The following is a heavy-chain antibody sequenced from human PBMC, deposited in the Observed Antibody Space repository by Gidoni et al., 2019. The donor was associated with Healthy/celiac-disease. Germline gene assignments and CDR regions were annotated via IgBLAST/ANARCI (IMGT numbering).Heavy chain of an antibody. CDR3: ARDGTWGGDWFDP. D-gene: IGHD1-1*01. J-gene: IGHJ5*02. CDR2: IYHSGST. Sequence: GKGLEWIGSIYHSGSTYYNPSLKSRVTISVDTSKNQFSLKLSSVTAADTAVYYCARDGTWGGDWFDPWGQGTLVTVSS. V-gene: IGHV4-38-2*02.